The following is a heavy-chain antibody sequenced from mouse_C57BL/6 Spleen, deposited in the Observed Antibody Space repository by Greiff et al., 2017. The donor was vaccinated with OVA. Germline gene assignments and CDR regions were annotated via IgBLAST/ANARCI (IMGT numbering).Heavy chain of an antibody. J-gene: IGHJ3*01. Sequence: EVHLVESGGGLVQPKGSLKLSCAASGFSFNTYAMNWVRQAPGPGLEWVARIRSKSNNYATYYADSVKDRFTISRDDSESMLYLQMNNLKTEDTAMYYCVRLYDGSYWGQGTLVTVSA. V-gene: IGHV10-1*01. CDR3: VRLYDGSY. CDR2: IRSKSNNYAT. CDR1: GFSFNTYA. D-gene: IGHD2-3*01.